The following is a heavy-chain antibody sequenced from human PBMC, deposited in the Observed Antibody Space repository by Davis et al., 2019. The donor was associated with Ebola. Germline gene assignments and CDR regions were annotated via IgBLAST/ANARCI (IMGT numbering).Heavy chain of an antibody. CDR2: IYYSGST. J-gene: IGHJ4*02. CDR1: GGSTSSGGYY. CDR3: ASAGYCSSTSCSPDY. Sequence: PSETLSLTCTVSGGSTSSGGYYWSWIRQHPGKGLEWIGYIYYSGSTYYNPSLKSRVTISVDTSKNQFSLKLSSVTAADTAVYYCASAGYCSSTSCSPDYWGQGTLVTVSS. V-gene: IGHV4-31*03. D-gene: IGHD2-2*01.